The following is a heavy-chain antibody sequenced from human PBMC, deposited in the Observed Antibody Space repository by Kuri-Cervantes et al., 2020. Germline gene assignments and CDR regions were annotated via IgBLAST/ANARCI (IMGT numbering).Heavy chain of an antibody. J-gene: IGHJ3*02. Sequence: GGSLRLSCAASGFTFSSHSMNWVRQAPGKGLEWVSSISSSRSYIFYADSVKGRFTISRDNAKNSLYLQMKSLRGEDTAVYYCARAPLTRRGIEDDDAFDIWGQGTMVTVSS. V-gene: IGHV3-21*03. CDR3: ARAPLTRRGIEDDDAFDI. CDR2: ISSSRSYI. D-gene: IGHD3-10*01. CDR1: GFTFSSHS.